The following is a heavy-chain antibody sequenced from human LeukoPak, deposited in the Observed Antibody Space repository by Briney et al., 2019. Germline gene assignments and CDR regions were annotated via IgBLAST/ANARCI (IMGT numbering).Heavy chain of an antibody. CDR1: GYTFTSYG. Sequence: VASVKVSCRASGYTFTSYGISWVRQAPGQGREWMGWINPNSGGTNYAQKFQGRVTMTRDTSISTAYMELSRLRSDDTAVYYCARVCSGGSCYDYWGQGTLVTVSS. CDR2: INPNSGGT. CDR3: ARVCSGGSCYDY. J-gene: IGHJ4*02. V-gene: IGHV1-2*02. D-gene: IGHD2-15*01.